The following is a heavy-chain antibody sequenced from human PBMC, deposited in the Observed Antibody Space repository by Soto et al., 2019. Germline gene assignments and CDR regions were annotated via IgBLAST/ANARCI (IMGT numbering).Heavy chain of an antibody. Sequence: QVQLVQSGAEVKRPGASVNVSCKASGYTFTTYSLSWVRQAPGQGLEWMGWISPFNGDATYAQKFQDRVTLTTDTSTSTAYMELRRLRDDDTAVSYCARVADIVLIPALDYWAWGSLVIVSS. CDR2: ISPFNGDA. CDR1: GYTFTTYS. D-gene: IGHD2-8*02. V-gene: IGHV1-18*04. J-gene: IGHJ4*02. CDR3: ARVADIVLIPALDY.